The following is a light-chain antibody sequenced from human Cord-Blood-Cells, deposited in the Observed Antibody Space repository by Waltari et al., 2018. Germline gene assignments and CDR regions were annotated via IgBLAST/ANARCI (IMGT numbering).Light chain of an antibody. V-gene: IGKV1-39*01. CDR2: AAS. J-gene: IGKJ2*03. CDR1: ESISSY. Sequence: DIQMTQSPSSLSASVGDRVTITCRASESISSYLNWSQQKPGKAPKLLIYAASSLQSGVTSRFSGSGSATDFTRTISSLQPEDFATYYCQQSYNTPYSFGQGTKLEIK. CDR3: QQSYNTPYS.